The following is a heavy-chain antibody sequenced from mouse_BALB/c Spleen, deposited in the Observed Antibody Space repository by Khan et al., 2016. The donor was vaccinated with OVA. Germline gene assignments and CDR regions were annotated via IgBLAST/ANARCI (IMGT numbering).Heavy chain of an antibody. J-gene: IGHJ4*01. CDR3: ARQPYYHYNVMDY. Sequence: VQLKQSGPGLVAPSQSLSITCTISGFSLTNYGVHWVRHPPGKGLEWLVVIWSDGSTTYTSALKSRLTITQDNSKSQVFLKMNSLQTDDTAMYFCARQPYYHYNVMDYWGQGTSVTVSS. CDR2: IWSDGST. CDR1: GFSLTNYG. D-gene: IGHD2-10*01. V-gene: IGHV2-6-1*01.